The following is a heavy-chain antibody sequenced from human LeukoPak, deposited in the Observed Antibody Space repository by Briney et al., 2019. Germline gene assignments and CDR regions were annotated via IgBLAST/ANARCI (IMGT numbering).Heavy chain of an antibody. V-gene: IGHV1-69*06. Sequence: GASVKVSCKASGGTFSSYAISWVRQAPGQGLECMGGIIPIFGTANYAQKFQGRVTITADKSTSTAYMELSSLRSEDTAVYYCAREGDPNYYYDSSGYDYWGQGTLVTVSS. CDR2: IIPIFGTA. CDR3: AREGDPNYYYDSSGYDY. CDR1: GGTFSSYA. D-gene: IGHD3-22*01. J-gene: IGHJ4*02.